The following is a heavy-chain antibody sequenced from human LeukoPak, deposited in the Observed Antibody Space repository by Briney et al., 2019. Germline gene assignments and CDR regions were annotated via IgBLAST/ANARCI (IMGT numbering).Heavy chain of an antibody. J-gene: IGHJ6*02. V-gene: IGHV4-59*01. CDR2: IYYSGST. CDR1: GGSISSYY. D-gene: IGHD3-10*01. CDR3: ARSLRGGYYYYGMDV. Sequence: SETLSLTCTVSGGSISSYYWSWIRQPPGKGLEWIGYIYYSGSTNYNPSLKSRVTISVDTSKNQFSLKLSSVTAADTAVYYCARSLRGGYYYYGMDVWGQGTTVTVSS.